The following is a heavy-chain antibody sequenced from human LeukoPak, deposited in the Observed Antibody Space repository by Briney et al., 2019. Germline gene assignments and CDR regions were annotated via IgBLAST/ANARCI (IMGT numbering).Heavy chain of an antibody. CDR1: GYTFTSYG. D-gene: IGHD2/OR15-2a*01. J-gene: IGHJ3*02. V-gene: IGHV1-18*04. CDR2: ISAYNGNT. CDR3: ARVLPRKYFDAFDI. Sequence: GASVKVSCKASGYTFTSYGISWVRQAPGQGLEWMGWISAYNGNTNYAQKLQGRVTMTTDTSTSTACMELRSLRSHDTAVYYCARVLPRKYFDAFDIWGQGKMVTVSS.